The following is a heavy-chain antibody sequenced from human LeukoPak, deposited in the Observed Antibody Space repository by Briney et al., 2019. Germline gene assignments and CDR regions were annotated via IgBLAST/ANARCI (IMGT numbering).Heavy chain of an antibody. CDR1: GFTFSSYE. CDR2: ISSSGSTI. Sequence: GGSLRLSCAASGFTFSSYEMNWVRQAPGKGLEWVSYISSSGSTIYYADSVKGRFTISRDNAKNSLYLQMNSLRAEDTAVYCCARGIVPGIAAAGHQQGFDYWGQGTLVTVSS. D-gene: IGHD6-13*01. V-gene: IGHV3-48*03. J-gene: IGHJ4*02. CDR3: ARGIVPGIAAAGHQQGFDY.